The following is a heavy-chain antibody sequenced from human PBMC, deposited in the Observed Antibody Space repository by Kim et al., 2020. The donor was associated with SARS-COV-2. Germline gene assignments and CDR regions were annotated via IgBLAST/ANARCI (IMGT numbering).Heavy chain of an antibody. CDR1: GFTFSSYE. CDR2: ISSSGSTI. Sequence: GGSLRLSCAASGFTFSSYEMNWVRQAPGKGLEWVSYISSSGSTIYYADSVKGRFTISRDNAKNSLYLQMNSLRAEDTAVYYCARCYRAVAGTYQRGYYYGMDVWGQGTTVTVSS. CDR3: ARCYRAVAGTYQRGYYYGMDV. J-gene: IGHJ6*02. D-gene: IGHD6-19*01. V-gene: IGHV3-48*03.